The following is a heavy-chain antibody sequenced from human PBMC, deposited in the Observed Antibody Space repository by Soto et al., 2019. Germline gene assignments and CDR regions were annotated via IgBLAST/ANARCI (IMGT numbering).Heavy chain of an antibody. CDR1: GFIFSSYA. CDR3: AKFVVATGGSGGWPWHFDY. J-gene: IGHJ4*02. Sequence: EVQLLESGGGLVQPGGSLRLSCAASGFIFSSYAMSWVRQAPGKGLEWVSAISGSDGTTYYADSVKGPFIISRDNSKKTLYLNMNSLRAEDAAIYYCAKFVVATGGSGGWPWHFDYWGQGALVTVSS. CDR2: ISGSDGTT. D-gene: IGHD6-25*01. V-gene: IGHV3-23*01.